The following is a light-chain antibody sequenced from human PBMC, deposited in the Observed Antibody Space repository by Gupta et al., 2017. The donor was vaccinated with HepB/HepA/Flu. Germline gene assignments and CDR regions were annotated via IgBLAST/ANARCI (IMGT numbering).Light chain of an antibody. CDR2: WAS. CDR1: QSVLYSSNNKNY. J-gene: IGKJ5*01. V-gene: IGKV4-1*01. Sequence: DIVMTQSPDSLAVSLGERATINCKSSQSVLYSSNNKNYLAWYQQKPGQPPKLLIYWASTRESGVPDRFSGSGSGTDFTLTISSRQTEDVAVYYFQQYYSTPSLTFGQGTRLEIK. CDR3: QQYYSTPSLT.